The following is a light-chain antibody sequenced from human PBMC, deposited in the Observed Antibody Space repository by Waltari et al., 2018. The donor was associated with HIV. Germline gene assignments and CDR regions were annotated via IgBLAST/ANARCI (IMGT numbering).Light chain of an antibody. Sequence: QSALNQPASVSGSPGQSITISCTGTSSDVGSYNLVSWYQQHPSKAPNLLISEARKRPSGVSSRFPGSKSGTTASLTISGLQAEDEADYCCSSYATAGTYVLFGGGTKLTVL. J-gene: IGLJ2*01. CDR3: SSYATAGTYVL. CDR2: EAR. CDR1: SSDVGSYNL. V-gene: IGLV2-23*01.